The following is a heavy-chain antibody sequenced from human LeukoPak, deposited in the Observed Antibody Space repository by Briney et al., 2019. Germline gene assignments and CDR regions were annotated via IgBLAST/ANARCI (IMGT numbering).Heavy chain of an antibody. CDR1: GFTFSIYD. CDR3: AKRGNPTVGHHYLDV. V-gene: IGHV3-23*01. Sequence: GGSLRLFCAASGFTFSIYDMSWVRQAPGKGLEWVSSITTSGGSTFYADSVMGRFTISRDNSRNTVFLQMNTLSAEDTAVYYCAKRGNPTVGHHYLDVWGKGTTVSVSS. CDR2: ITTSGGST. D-gene: IGHD1-1*01. J-gene: IGHJ6*03.